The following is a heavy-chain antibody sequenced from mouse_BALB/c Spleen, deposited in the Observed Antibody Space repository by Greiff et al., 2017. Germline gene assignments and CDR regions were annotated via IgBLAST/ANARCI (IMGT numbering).Heavy chain of an antibody. CDR3: ALYYCGSSRERYFDV. V-gene: IGHV14-3*02. CDR1: GFNIKDTY. J-gene: IGHJ1*01. CDR2: IDPANGNT. D-gene: IGHD1-1*01. Sequence: VQLQQSGAELVKPGASVKLSCTASGFNIKDTYMHWVKQRPEQGLEWIGRIDPANGNTKYDPKFQGKATITADTSSNTAYLQLSSLTSEDTAVYYCALYYCGSSRERYFDVWGAGTPVTVSA.